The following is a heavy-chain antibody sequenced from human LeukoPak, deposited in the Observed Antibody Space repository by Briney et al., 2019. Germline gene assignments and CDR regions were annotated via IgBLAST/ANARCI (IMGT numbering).Heavy chain of an antibody. D-gene: IGHD3-10*01. CDR2: VSSAGSTK. CDR3: VKETDSGTSHNFDY. Sequence: GGSLRLSCAASGFTFSSYAMHWVRQAPGKGLEWVGIVSSAGSTKYYADSVKGRFTISRDNSKDTVDLQMNSLRPEDTAVYYCVKETDSGTSHNFDYWGQGTLVTVSS. V-gene: IGHV3-30*18. CDR1: GFTFSSYA. J-gene: IGHJ4*02.